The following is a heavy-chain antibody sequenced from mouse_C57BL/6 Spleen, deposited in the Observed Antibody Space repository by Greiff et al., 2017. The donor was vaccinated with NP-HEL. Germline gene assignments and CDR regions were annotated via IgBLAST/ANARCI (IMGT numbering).Heavy chain of an antibody. D-gene: IGHD1-2*01. CDR1: GYSITSGYG. CDR2: ISYSGST. J-gene: IGHJ2*01. CDR3: ARTARIKY. Sequence: VQLKQSGPGLVKPSQSLSLTCTVSGYSITSGYGWNWIRQFPGNKLEWMGYISYSGSTNYNPSLKSRISITVDTSKNQIFLQLNSVTTEDTATYYCARTARIKYWGQGTTLTVSS. V-gene: IGHV3-2*02.